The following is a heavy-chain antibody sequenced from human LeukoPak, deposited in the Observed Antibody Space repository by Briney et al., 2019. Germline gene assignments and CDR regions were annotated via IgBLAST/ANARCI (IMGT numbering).Heavy chain of an antibody. CDR2: ISWNSGSI. Sequence: PGGSLRLSCAASGFTFDDYAMHWVRQAPGKGLEWVSGISWNSGSIGYADSVKGRFTISRDNAKNSLYLQMNSLRAEDTALYYCAKDGHFPYGSGSQIDYWGQGTLVTVSS. J-gene: IGHJ4*02. V-gene: IGHV3-9*01. D-gene: IGHD3-10*01. CDR1: GFTFDDYA. CDR3: AKDGHFPYGSGSQIDY.